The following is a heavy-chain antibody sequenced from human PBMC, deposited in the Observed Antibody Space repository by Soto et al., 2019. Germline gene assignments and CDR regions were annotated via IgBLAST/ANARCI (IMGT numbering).Heavy chain of an antibody. Sequence: QITLKESGPTLVKPTQTLTLTCTFSGLSLSTSGEAVGWIRQPPGKALEWLALIYWDDDKRYNPTLKTRLTITKDTSKNKVVLTLTNMDPVDTATYSCAHYVSTSPAGWFDPWGQGILVTVSS. CDR3: AHYVSTSPAGWFDP. CDR2: IYWDDDK. CDR1: GLSLSTSGEA. D-gene: IGHD3-10*02. J-gene: IGHJ5*02. V-gene: IGHV2-5*02.